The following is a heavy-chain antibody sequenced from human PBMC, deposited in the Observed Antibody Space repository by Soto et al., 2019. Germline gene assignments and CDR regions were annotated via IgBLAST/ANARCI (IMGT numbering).Heavy chain of an antibody. D-gene: IGHD3-10*01. CDR3: VTGSGSSTSDAFDI. CDR2: TSHSGHN. J-gene: IGHJ3*02. V-gene: IGHV4-59*02. Sequence: QVQLQGSGPGLVKPSETLSLTCTVFAGSVTTYYWTWIRQPPGKGLEWIGFTSHSGHNNYNPSLKGRVTMSVDTAKNHFSLRLNSVTAADTAVYYCVTGSGSSTSDAFDIWDRGTMVTVSS. CDR1: AGSVTTYY.